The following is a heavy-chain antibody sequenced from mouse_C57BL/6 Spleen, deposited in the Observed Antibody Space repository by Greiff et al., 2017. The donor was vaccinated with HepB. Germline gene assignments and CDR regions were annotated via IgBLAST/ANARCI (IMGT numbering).Heavy chain of an antibody. CDR1: GYTFTSYG. CDR2: IYPRSGNT. J-gene: IGHJ4*01. Sequence: QVQLQQSGAELARPGASVKLSCKASGYTFTSYGISWVKQRTGQGLEWIGEIYPRSGNTYYNEKFKGKATLTADKSASTAYMELRSLTSEDSAVYFCARGEYDYVAMDYWGQGTSVTVSS. CDR3: ARGEYDYVAMDY. D-gene: IGHD2-10*02. V-gene: IGHV1-81*01.